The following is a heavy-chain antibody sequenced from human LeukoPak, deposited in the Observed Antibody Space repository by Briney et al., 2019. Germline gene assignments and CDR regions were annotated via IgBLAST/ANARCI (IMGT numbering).Heavy chain of an antibody. D-gene: IGHD6-13*01. J-gene: IGHJ6*02. CDR3: ARHGYSGSWADYYYYGMDV. Sequence: SETLSLTCTVSGGSISSYYWSWIRQPPGKGLEWIGYIYYSGSTNYNPSLKSRVTISVDTSKNQFSLKLSSVTAADTAVYYCARHGYSGSWADYYYYGMDVWGQGTTVTVSS. V-gene: IGHV4-59*08. CDR1: GGSISSYY. CDR2: IYYSGST.